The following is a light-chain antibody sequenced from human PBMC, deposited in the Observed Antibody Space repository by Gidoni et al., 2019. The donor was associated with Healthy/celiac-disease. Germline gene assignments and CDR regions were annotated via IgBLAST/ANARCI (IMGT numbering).Light chain of an antibody. CDR3: QQYFSAPGA. J-gene: IGKJ3*01. Sequence: DIVMTQSPYSLAVSLGERATINCKSSQSVLYSLNTKNYLAWYQQKPGQPPKLLIYWASTRESGVPDRFTGSGSGTDFRLTISSLQAEDVAVYYCQQYFSAPGAFGPGTKVDIK. CDR1: QSVLYSLNTKNY. CDR2: WAS. V-gene: IGKV4-1*01.